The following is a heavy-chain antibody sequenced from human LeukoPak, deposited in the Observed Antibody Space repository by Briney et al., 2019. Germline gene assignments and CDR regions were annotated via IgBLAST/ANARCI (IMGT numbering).Heavy chain of an antibody. CDR1: GFTVSSNY. V-gene: IGHV3-53*01. CDR3: ARDLDYYDSSGYYAGIDV. Sequence: GGSLRLSCAASGFTVSSNYMSWVRQAPGKGLEWVSVIYSGGSTYYADSVKGRFTISRDNSKNTLYLQMNSLRAEDTAVYYCARDLDYYDSSGYYAGIDVWGQGTTVTVSS. J-gene: IGHJ6*02. CDR2: IYSGGST. D-gene: IGHD3-22*01.